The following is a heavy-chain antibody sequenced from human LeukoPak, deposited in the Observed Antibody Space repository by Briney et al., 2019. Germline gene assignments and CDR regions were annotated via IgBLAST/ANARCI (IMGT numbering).Heavy chain of an antibody. V-gene: IGHV3-23*01. CDR2: ISGSGGST. D-gene: IGHD2-2*01. J-gene: IGHJ4*02. Sequence: GGSLRLSCAASGFTFSIFAMSWVRQAPGKGLEWVSAISGSGGSTYYADSVKGRFTISRDNSKNTLYLQMNSLRAEDTAVYYCAKDEYCSSTSCYADYWGQGTLVTVSS. CDR3: AKDEYCSSTSCYADY. CDR1: GFTFSIFA.